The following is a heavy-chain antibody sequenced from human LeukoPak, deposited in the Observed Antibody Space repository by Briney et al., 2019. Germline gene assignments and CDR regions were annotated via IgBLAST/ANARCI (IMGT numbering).Heavy chain of an antibody. Sequence: SETLSLTCTVSCGSISSSSYYWGWIRQPPGKGLEWIGSIYYSGNTYYNASLKSQVSISIDTSKNRFSLKLTSVTAADTAVYYCARQTGSGLFILPGGQGTLVTVSS. J-gene: IGHJ4*02. CDR3: ARQTGSGLFILP. CDR2: IYYSGNT. V-gene: IGHV4-39*01. CDR1: CGSISSSSYY. D-gene: IGHD3/OR15-3a*01.